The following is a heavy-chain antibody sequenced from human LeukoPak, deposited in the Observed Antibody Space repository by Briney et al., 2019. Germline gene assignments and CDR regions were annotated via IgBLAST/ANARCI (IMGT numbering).Heavy chain of an antibody. CDR3: ARDADYYDTWFDP. V-gene: IGHV1-2*02. CDR1: GYTFTDYY. D-gene: IGHD3-22*01. CDR2: INPNSGGT. J-gene: IGHJ5*02. Sequence: ASVKVSCKASGYTFTDYYMHWVRQAPGQGLEWMGWINPNSGGTNYAQKFQGRVTMTRDTSISTAYMELSRLRSDDTAVYYCARDADYYDTWFDPWGQGTLVTVSS.